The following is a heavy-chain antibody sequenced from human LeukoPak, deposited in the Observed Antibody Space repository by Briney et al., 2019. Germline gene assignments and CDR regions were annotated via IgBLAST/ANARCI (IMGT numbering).Heavy chain of an antibody. Sequence: GGSLRLSCAASGFTFSSHGMHWVRQAPGKGLDWVAIISYDGSNKHYADSVKGRFTISRDSSKNTLYLQMNSLRAEDTALYYCAKTNGYNWDYWGQGTLVTVSS. V-gene: IGHV3-30*18. CDR2: ISYDGSNK. J-gene: IGHJ4*02. CDR1: GFTFSSHG. D-gene: IGHD5-24*01. CDR3: AKTNGYNWDY.